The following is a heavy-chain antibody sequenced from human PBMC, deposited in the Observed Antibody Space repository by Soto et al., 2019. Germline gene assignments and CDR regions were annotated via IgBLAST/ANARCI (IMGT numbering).Heavy chain of an antibody. CDR1: GYTFTDYD. Sequence: QVQLVQSGAEVRKPGASVKVSCKASGYTFTDYDMHWVRQAPGQGLEWMGWIIPKSGGANYLQKFRGRLTLTRDTATNTAYLELNRLTSDDTAVYYCARSREEEWPDALDTWDQGTMVTVSS. V-gene: IGHV1-2*02. CDR3: ARSREEEWPDALDT. CDR2: IIPKSGGA. J-gene: IGHJ3*02. D-gene: IGHD2-8*01.